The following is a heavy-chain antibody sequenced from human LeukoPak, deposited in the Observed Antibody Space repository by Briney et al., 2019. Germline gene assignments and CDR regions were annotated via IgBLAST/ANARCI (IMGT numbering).Heavy chain of an antibody. CDR2: ISYDGSNK. CDR1: GFTFSSYA. Sequence: QPGGSLRLSCAASGFTFSSYAMHWVRQGPGKGLEWAAVISYDGSNKYYADSVKGRFTISRDNSKNTLYLQMNSLRAEDTAVYYCARDRVSYYDFWSGYSDAFDIWGQGTMVTVSS. V-gene: IGHV3-30-3*01. D-gene: IGHD3-3*01. J-gene: IGHJ3*02. CDR3: ARDRVSYYDFWSGYSDAFDI.